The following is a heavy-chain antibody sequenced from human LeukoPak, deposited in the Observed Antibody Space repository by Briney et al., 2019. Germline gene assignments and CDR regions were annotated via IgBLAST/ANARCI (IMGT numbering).Heavy chain of an antibody. CDR3: ARNLQPDFDY. D-gene: IGHD1-1*01. J-gene: IGHJ4*02. V-gene: IGHV6-1*01. CDR1: GDSVSSSSSA. CDR2: TYLRSKWIR. Sequence: SQTLSLTCAISGDSVSSSSSAWSWIRQSPSGRLEWLGRTYLRSKWIRDYAEIVKGRVTIDPDTSKNHVSLQLNSVTPEDTAVYYCARNLQPDFDYWGRGTLVTVSS.